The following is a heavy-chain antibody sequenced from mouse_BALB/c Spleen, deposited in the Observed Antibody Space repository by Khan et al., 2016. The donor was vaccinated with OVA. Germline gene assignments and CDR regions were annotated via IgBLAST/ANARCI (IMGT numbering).Heavy chain of an antibody. V-gene: IGHV3-2*02. CDR3: ARSVTIPTGVATGFDD. D-gene: IGHD1-1*01. Sequence: EVQLQESGPGLVKPSQSLSLTCTVTGYSITSDYAWNWIRQFPGNKLEWMGYISYSGRTSYNPSIKSRISTTRDTSKNKFFLQLNSGTTEAAATSDCARSVTIPTGVATGFDDWCQGTTLTVSP. CDR2: ISYSGRT. J-gene: IGHJ2*01. CDR1: GYSITSDYA.